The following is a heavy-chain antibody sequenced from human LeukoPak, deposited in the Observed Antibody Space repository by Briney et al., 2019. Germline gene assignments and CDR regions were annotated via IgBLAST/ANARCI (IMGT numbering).Heavy chain of an antibody. CDR2: ISGRDDST. V-gene: IGHV3-23*01. D-gene: IGHD3-10*01. J-gene: IGHJ4*02. CDR3: AKDSTDNGSGILDY. CDR1: GFTVSSNY. Sequence: GGSLRLSCAASGFTVSSNYMNWVRQAPGKGLEWVSAISGRDDSTYYADSVKGRFTISRDNSKNTLYLQMISLRDEDTAVYYCAKDSTDNGSGILDYWGQGTLVTVSS.